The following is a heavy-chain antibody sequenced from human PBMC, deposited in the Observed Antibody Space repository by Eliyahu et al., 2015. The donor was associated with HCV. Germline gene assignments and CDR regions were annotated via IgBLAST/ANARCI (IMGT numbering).Heavy chain of an antibody. J-gene: IGHJ1*01. Sequence: QVQLVESGGGVVQPGRSLRLXCAASGFIFSXXGMHWVRQAPGKGLEWVALIWYDGSNKYYADSVKGRFTISRDNSKKTMYLQMDSLRAEDTAVYYCARGLTTTGTGYFDHWGQGTLVTVSS. CDR1: GFIFSXXG. D-gene: IGHD1-1*01. CDR2: IWYDGSNK. CDR3: ARGLTTTGTGYFDH. V-gene: IGHV3-33*01.